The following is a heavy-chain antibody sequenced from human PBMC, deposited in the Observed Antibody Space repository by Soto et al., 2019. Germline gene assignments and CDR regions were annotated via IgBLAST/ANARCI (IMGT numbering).Heavy chain of an antibody. V-gene: IGHV1-24*01. CDR2: FDPEDGET. D-gene: IGHD3-10*01. Sequence: GASVKVSCKVSGYTLTELSMHWVRQAPGKGLEWMGGFDPEDGETIYAQKFQGRVTMTEDTPTDTAYMELSSLRSEDTAVYYCAFFPTPANYYGSGSYYNDWGQGTLVTVSS. CDR3: AFFPTPANYYGSGSYYND. J-gene: IGHJ4*02. CDR1: GYTLTELS.